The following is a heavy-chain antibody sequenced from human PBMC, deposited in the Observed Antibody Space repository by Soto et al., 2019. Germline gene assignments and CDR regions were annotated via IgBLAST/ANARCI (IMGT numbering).Heavy chain of an antibody. CDR2: IYYSGST. Sequence: ETLSLTCTVSGGSISSYYWSWIRQPPGKGLEWIGYIYYSGSTNYNPSLKSRVTISVDTSKNQFSLKLSSVTAADTAVYYCAGGADDYSNYDYWGQGTLVTVSS. CDR1: GGSISSYY. J-gene: IGHJ4*02. V-gene: IGHV4-59*01. CDR3: AGGADDYSNYDY. D-gene: IGHD4-4*01.